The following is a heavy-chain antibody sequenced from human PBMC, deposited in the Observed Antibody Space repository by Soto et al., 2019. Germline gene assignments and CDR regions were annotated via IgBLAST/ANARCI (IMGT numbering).Heavy chain of an antibody. Sequence: QVQLVESGGGVVQSGRSLRLSCVASGFTFSSFGMHWVRQAPGKGLEWLAGISHDGSVTFYAGSVKGRFTVPRDNSRNTVSLQVNSLRAEDTAVYYCAKYGLETIRASVAFDIWGQGTMVTVSS. CDR3: AKYGLETIRASVAFDI. CDR2: ISHDGSVT. J-gene: IGHJ3*02. D-gene: IGHD1-1*01. CDR1: GFTFSSFG. V-gene: IGHV3-30*18.